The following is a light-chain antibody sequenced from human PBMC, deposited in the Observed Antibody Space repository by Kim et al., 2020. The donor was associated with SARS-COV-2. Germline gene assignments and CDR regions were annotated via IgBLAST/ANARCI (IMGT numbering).Light chain of an antibody. CDR2: DAS. CDR1: QDIGKH. CDR3: QQSKNFPIT. Sequence: ASVGDRVTITCLASQDIGKHLNWYQQTPGKAPKVLIYDASNLEIGAPSRFSGSGSGTDFSLTIRSLQPEDMATYYCQQSKNFPITFGQGTRLEIK. J-gene: IGKJ5*01. V-gene: IGKV1-33*01.